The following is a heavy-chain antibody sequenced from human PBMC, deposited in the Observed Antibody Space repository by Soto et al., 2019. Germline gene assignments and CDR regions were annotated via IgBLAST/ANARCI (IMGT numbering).Heavy chain of an antibody. CDR1: GFTFNIYG. J-gene: IGHJ4*02. CDR2: ISYDGSNQ. V-gene: IGHV3-30*18. CDR3: AKDQASGQGSFDS. Sequence: GGSLRLSCGASGFTFNIYGMHWVRQAPDKGLEWVALISYDGSNQYYADSVKGRFTISRDNSKNTLFLQMNSLRADDTAVYYCAKDQASGQGSFDSWGQGTLVTVSS.